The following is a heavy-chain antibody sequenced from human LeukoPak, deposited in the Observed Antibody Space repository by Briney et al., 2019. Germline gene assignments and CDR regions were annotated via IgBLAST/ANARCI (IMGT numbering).Heavy chain of an antibody. J-gene: IGHJ4*02. V-gene: IGHV4-4*09. D-gene: IGHD4-23*01. Sequence: SETLSLTCTVPDGSISYSFWNWVRQPPGKTLEWIAYIHASGTTNYNPAFKSRVTLSVDTSKSQFSLRLNSVTASDTAVYYCANSYDGKIVPFDNWGQGTLVTVYS. CDR2: IHASGTT. CDR1: DGSISYSF. CDR3: ANSYDGKIVPFDN.